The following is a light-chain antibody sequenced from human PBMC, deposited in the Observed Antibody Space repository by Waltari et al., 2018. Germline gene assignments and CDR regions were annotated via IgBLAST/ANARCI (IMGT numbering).Light chain of an antibody. CDR2: YDS. Sequence: SYVLTQPPSVSVAPGKTASITCGGNNIESKSVHWYQQKPGQAPILVISYDSDRPSGIPERVSGSNSGNTATLTISRVEAGDEADYDCQVWDANTDPGVFGTGTEVTVL. CDR1: NIESKS. J-gene: IGLJ1*01. V-gene: IGLV3-21*04. CDR3: QVWDANTDPGV.